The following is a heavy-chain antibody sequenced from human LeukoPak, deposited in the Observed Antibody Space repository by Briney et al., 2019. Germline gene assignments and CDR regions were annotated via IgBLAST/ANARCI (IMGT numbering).Heavy chain of an antibody. D-gene: IGHD3-3*01. CDR3: ARDTGAHVLRFLEWLSQPYYYYYYGMDV. CDR2: ISAYNGNT. J-gene: IGHJ6*02. CDR1: GYTFTSYG. Sequence: ASVKVSCKASGYTFTSYGISWVRQAPGQGLEWMGWISAYNGNTNYAQKLQDRVTMSTDTSTSTAYMELRSLRSDDTAVYYCARDTGAHVLRFLEWLSQPYYYYYYGMDVWGQGTTVTVSS. V-gene: IGHV1-18*01.